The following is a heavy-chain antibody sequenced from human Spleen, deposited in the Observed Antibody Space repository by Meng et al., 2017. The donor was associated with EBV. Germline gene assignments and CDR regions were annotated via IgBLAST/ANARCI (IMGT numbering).Heavy chain of an antibody. Sequence: QLPPQESGPGLVKPSATLSLTCTVSGGSISSSSYYWGWIRQPPGKGLEWIGNIYYSGSTYYNPSLKSRVTISVDTSKNQFSLKLSSVTAADTAVYYCASLYDSGYDFDYWGQGTLVTVSS. CDR2: IYYSGST. D-gene: IGHD5-12*01. J-gene: IGHJ4*02. CDR3: ASLYDSGYDFDY. CDR1: GGSISSSSYY. V-gene: IGHV4-39*01.